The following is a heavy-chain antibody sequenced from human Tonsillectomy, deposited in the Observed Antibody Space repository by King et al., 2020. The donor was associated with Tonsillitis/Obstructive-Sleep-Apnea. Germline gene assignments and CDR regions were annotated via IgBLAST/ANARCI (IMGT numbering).Heavy chain of an antibody. D-gene: IGHD6-19*01. V-gene: IGHV3-21*01. Sequence: DVQLVESGGGLVKPGGSLRLSCAASGFTFSSYSMNWVRQAPGKGLEWVSSISSSSSYIYYADSVKGRFTISRDNAKNSLYLQMNSLRAEDTAVYYCARVPESSSGWYYYYYGMDVWGQGTTVTVSS. J-gene: IGHJ6*02. CDR2: ISSSSSYI. CDR3: ARVPESSSGWYYYYYGMDV. CDR1: GFTFSSYS.